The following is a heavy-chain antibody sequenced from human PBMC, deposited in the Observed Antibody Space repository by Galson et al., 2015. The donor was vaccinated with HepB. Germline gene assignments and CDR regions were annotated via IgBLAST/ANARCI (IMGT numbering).Heavy chain of an antibody. Sequence: SLRLSCAASGFTFSTYGLSWVRQAPGNGLEWVSRISDSGSGTYYADSVKGRFTISRDNSENTLFLHMHSLRPEDTAVYYCAKDSFYYDGRGSYYKSFLDHWGQGTLVTVSS. CDR1: GFTFSTYG. CDR3: AKDSFYYDGRGSYYKSFLDH. CDR2: ISDSGSGT. V-gene: IGHV3-23*01. D-gene: IGHD3-10*01. J-gene: IGHJ4*02.